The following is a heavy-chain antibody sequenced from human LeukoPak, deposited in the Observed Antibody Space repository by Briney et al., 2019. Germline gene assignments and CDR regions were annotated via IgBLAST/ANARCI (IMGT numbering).Heavy chain of an antibody. CDR1: GFTFSSYG. J-gene: IGHJ4*02. CDR3: AIGLVRGNFDY. Sequence: GGSLRLSCAASGFTFSSYGMHWVRQAPGKGLEWVAVISYDGSKKYYADSVKGRFTISRDNSKNTLYLQMNSLRAEDTAVYYCAIGLVRGNFDYWGQGTLVTVSS. V-gene: IGHV3-30*03. D-gene: IGHD6-19*01. CDR2: ISYDGSKK.